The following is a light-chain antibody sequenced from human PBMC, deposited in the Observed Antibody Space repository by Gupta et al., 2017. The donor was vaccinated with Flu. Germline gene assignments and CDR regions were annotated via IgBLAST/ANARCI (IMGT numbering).Light chain of an antibody. Sequence: AXTXPRSXXXSPGQSVTISXPGTSSDVGGYNYVSWYQQHPGKAPKLMIYDVSKRPSGVPDRFSGSKSGNTASLTISGLQAEDEADYYCCSYAGSYTWVFGGGTKLTVL. J-gene: IGLJ3*02. CDR1: SSDVGGYNY. V-gene: IGLV2-11*01. CDR2: DVS. CDR3: CSYAGSYTWV.